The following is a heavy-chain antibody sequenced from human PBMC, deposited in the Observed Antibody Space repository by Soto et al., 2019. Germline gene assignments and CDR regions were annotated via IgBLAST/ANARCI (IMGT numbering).Heavy chain of an antibody. D-gene: IGHD3-22*01. CDR3: TRVNSSTSAGMDA. CDR1: GFTFSTYE. J-gene: IGHJ6*02. V-gene: IGHV3-13*05. Sequence: EVHLVESGGGFVQPGGSLRLSCAASGFTFSTYEMHWVRQAPGGGLEWVSGVGTAGDPYYSDSVRGRFTISRENAKNSLFPQMHSLRAGDTAVYYCTRVNSSTSAGMDAWGQGTTVTVSS. CDR2: VGTAGDP.